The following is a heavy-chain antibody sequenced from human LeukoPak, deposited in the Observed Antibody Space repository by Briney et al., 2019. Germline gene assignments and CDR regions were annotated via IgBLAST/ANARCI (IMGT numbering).Heavy chain of an antibody. CDR3: VTNFDPDVD. J-gene: IGHJ4*02. V-gene: IGHV3-43D*03. Sequence: GGSLRLSCAASGFTFDDYAMHWVRHAPGKGLEWVSLISWDGGSTYYADSVKGRFTISRDNAKNSLYLQMNSLRAEDTAVYYCVTNFDPDVDWGQGTLVTVSS. D-gene: IGHD3-9*01. CDR2: ISWDGGST. CDR1: GFTFDDYA.